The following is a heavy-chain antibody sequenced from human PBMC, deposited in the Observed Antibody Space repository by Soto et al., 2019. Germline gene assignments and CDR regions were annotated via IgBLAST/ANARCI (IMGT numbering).Heavy chain of an antibody. CDR1: GYAFTDYY. CDR3: ARDQSPSSGWPGMDV. J-gene: IGHJ6*02. CDR2: INPNSGGT. Sequence: ASVKVSCKASGYAFTDYYMHWVRQAPGQGLEWMGWINPNSGGTNYAQKFQGRVTMTRDTSISTAYMELNRLRSDDTAVYYCARDQSPSSGWPGMDVWGQGTTVTVSS. V-gene: IGHV1-2*02. D-gene: IGHD6-19*01.